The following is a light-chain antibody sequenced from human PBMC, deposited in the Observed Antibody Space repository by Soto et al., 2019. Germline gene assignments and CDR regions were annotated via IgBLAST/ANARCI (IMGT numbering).Light chain of an antibody. J-gene: IGKJ1*01. CDR2: DAS. V-gene: IGKV1-5*01. CDR1: QSISSW. Sequence: DIQMTQSPSTLSASVGDRVTITCRATQSISSWLAWYQQKPGKAPKLLIYDASSLESGVPSRFSGSGSGTEFTRTTSSLQPDDFATYYCQQYNSYSPTFGQGTKVEIK. CDR3: QQYNSYSPT.